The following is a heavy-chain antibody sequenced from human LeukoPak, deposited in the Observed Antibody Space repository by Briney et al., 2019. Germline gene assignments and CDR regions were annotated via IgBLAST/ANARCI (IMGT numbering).Heavy chain of an antibody. V-gene: IGHV4-59*01. Sequence: SETLSLTCSVSGGSISTYFWSWIRQPPGKGLEWIGYIHDSGSTNYNPSLKSRVTISVDTSKNQFSLKLSSVTAADTAVYYCARATFVVVVAATGVWFDPWGQGTLVTVSS. CDR2: IHDSGST. J-gene: IGHJ5*02. CDR1: GGSISTYF. D-gene: IGHD2-15*01. CDR3: ARATFVVVVAATGVWFDP.